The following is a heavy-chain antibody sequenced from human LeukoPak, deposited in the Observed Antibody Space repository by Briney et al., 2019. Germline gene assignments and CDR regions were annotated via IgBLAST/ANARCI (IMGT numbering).Heavy chain of an antibody. CDR2: IYPADSDA. J-gene: IGHJ6*02. CDR1: EYNFRSHW. Sequence: GESLKISCKAFEYNFRSHWIAWVRQMSGKGLEWMGSIYPADSDARYSPSFQGQATISADKSIRTVYLQWDSLRASDNAIYCARVADYSFVMDVWGQGTTVTVSS. CDR3: ARVADYSFVMDV. V-gene: IGHV5-51*01.